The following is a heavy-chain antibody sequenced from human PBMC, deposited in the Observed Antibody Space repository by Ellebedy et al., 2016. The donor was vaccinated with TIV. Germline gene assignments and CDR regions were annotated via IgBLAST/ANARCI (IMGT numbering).Heavy chain of an antibody. Sequence: GESLKISXAASGFNFTIYGMHWVRQAPGKGLEWVAVIWSDGKKKYYADSVKGRFTISRDNSKNTVFLQMNSLRAEDTAVYYCARVTSSTVYFDYWGQGTLVTVSS. CDR1: GFNFTIYG. CDR3: ARVTSSTVYFDY. D-gene: IGHD4-11*01. V-gene: IGHV3-33*01. J-gene: IGHJ4*02. CDR2: IWSDGKKK.